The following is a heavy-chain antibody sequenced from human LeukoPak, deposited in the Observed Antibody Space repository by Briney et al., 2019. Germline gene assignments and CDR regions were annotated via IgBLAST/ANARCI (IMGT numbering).Heavy chain of an antibody. CDR3: AGDPGSYLYYYMDV. Sequence: PSETLSLTCTVSGGSITRYYWSWVRQPAGKGLEWIGRIYANGTTFHKPSLKSRVTMSVDTSTNEVSLKLSSVTAADTAVYYCAGDPGSYLYYYMDVWGKGTTVTVSS. J-gene: IGHJ6*03. D-gene: IGHD3-10*01. CDR2: IYANGTT. CDR1: GGSITRYY. V-gene: IGHV4-4*07.